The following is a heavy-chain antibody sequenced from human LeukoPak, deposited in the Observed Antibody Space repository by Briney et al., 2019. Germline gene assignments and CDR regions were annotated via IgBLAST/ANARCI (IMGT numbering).Heavy chain of an antibody. CDR1: GGSISSGGYY. D-gene: IGHD2-15*01. V-gene: IGHV4-31*03. J-gene: IGHJ5*02. Sequence: SETLSLTCTVSGGSISSGGYYWSWIRQHPGKGLEWIGYIYYSGSTYYNPSLKSRVTISVDTSKNQFSLKLSSVTAADTAVYYCARGDTVVVAATPRWFDPWGQGTLVTVSS. CDR2: IYYSGST. CDR3: ARGDTVVVAATPRWFDP.